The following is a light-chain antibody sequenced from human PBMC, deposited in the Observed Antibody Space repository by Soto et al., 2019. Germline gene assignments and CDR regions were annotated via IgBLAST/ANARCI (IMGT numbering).Light chain of an antibody. CDR2: GAS. J-gene: IGKJ2*01. CDR1: QSVNSN. CDR3: QQYNNWPPYT. V-gene: IGKV3-15*01. Sequence: EIVMTQTPVTLSVSPGERVTLSCRASQSVNSNLAWYQQKPGQAPRLLIYGASTRATGIPARFSGSGSGTEFTLTISSLQSEDFAVYYCQQYNNWPPYTFGQGTKLEIK.